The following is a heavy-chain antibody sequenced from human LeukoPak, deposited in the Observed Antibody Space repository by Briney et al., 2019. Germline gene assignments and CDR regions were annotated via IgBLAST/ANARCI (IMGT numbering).Heavy chain of an antibody. Sequence: SETLSLTCTVSGGSISSGGYYWSWIRQHPGKGLEWIGYIYYSGSTYYNPSLKSRVTISVDTSKNQFSLKLSSVTAADTAVYYCARWHYYDSSAHDYWGQGTLVTVSS. V-gene: IGHV4-30-4*08. CDR1: GGSISSGGYY. CDR3: ARWHYYDSSAHDY. CDR2: IYYSGST. J-gene: IGHJ4*02. D-gene: IGHD3-22*01.